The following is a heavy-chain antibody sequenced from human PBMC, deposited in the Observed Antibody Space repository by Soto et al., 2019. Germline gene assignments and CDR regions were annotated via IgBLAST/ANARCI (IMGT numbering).Heavy chain of an antibody. V-gene: IGHV4-34*01. Sequence: PSETLSLTCAVYGGSFSGYDWSWIRQPPGKGLEWIGEINHSGSTNYNPSLKSRLTISVNTSKNQFSLKLSSVTAADTAVYYCARLGYCSGGSCYVGWFDPWGQGTLVTVSS. CDR2: INHSGST. D-gene: IGHD2-15*01. J-gene: IGHJ5*02. CDR1: GGSFSGYD. CDR3: ARLGYCSGGSCYVGWFDP.